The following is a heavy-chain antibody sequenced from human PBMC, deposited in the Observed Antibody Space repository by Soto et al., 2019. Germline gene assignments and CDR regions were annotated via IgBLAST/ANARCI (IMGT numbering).Heavy chain of an antibody. CDR1: GGSFNTYT. D-gene: IGHD2-2*02. CDR2: IIPIFNTA. CDR3: ARRADEIYLNAFDI. Sequence: SVKVSCKASGGSFNTYTFAWVRQAPGQGLEWMGGIIPIFNTATYAQNFRDRVTITADESTRTAYMELSSLRSEDTAMYYCARRADEIYLNAFDIWGQGTMVTVSS. J-gene: IGHJ3*02. V-gene: IGHV1-69*13.